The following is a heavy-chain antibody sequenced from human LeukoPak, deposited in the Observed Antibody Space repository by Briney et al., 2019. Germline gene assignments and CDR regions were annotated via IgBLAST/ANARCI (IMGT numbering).Heavy chain of an antibody. CDR2: IYWNGGST. D-gene: IGHD1-26*01. Sequence: PGGGLMLCCSTSGLTFVDYGMGSVPPAPGEGVEWVSGIYWNGGSTGYADSVKGRFTISRDNAKNSLYLQMNSLRAEDTALYYCARHPFPHEQIVGAHWGQGTLVTVSS. CDR1: GLTFVDYG. CDR3: ARHPFPHEQIVGAH. V-gene: IGHV3-20*04. J-gene: IGHJ4*02.